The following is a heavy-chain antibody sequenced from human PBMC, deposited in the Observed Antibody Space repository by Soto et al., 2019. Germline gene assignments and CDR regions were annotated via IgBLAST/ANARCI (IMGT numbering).Heavy chain of an antibody. D-gene: IGHD3-3*01. CDR3: ARLGVGHFDY. V-gene: IGHV3-30-3*01. CDR1: GFTFSSYA. Sequence: QVQLVESGGGVVQPGRSLRLSCAASGFTFSSYAMHWVRQAPGKGLEWVAVISYDGSNKYYADSVKGRFTISRDNSKNTLYLQMNSLRAEDTAVYYCARLGVGHFDYWGQGTLVTVSS. CDR2: ISYDGSNK. J-gene: IGHJ4*02.